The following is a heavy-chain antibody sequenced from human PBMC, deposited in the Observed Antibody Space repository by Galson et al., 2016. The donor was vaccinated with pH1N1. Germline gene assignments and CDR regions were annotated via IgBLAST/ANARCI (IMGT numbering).Heavy chain of an antibody. V-gene: IGHV3-23*01. Sequence: SLRLSCAASGFPFSAYAMNWIRQAPGKGPEWVSVISGGAGSTKYADSVRGRFTISRDNSNDTTFLQMTNLRVEDTAIYHCAKSGRTARQILAPRDGMDVWGQGTTV. CDR3: AKSGRTARQILAPRDGMDV. CDR2: ISGGAGST. CDR1: GFPFSAYA. J-gene: IGHJ6*02. D-gene: IGHD1-14*01.